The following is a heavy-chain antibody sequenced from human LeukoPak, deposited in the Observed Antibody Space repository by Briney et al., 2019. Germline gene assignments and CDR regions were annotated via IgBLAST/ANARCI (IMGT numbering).Heavy chain of an antibody. V-gene: IGHV3-74*01. D-gene: IGHD2-8*02. CDR2: INGDASRA. Sequence: GGSLRLSCAASGFSFSSYWMHWVRQAPGMGLVWVSHINGDASRANYADSVKGRFTISRDNAKHTLYLQMNSLTADDTAVYYCTRSCTAGFCYGDYWGQGALVTVSS. J-gene: IGHJ4*02. CDR1: GFSFSSYW. CDR3: TRSCTAGFCYGDY.